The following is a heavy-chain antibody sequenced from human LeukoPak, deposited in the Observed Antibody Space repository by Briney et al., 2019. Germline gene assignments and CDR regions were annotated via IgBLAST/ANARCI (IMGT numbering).Heavy chain of an antibody. D-gene: IGHD6-13*01. V-gene: IGHV3-7*03. CDR2: IKQDGSEK. CDR3: AKDLPGYSRLVGGFDY. Sequence: GGSLRLSCAASGFTFSSYWMSWVRQAPGKGLEWVANIKQDGSEKYYVDSVKGRFTISRDNAKNTLYLQMNSLRGEDTAVYYCAKDLPGYSRLVGGFDYWGQGILVTVSS. CDR1: GFTFSSYW. J-gene: IGHJ4*02.